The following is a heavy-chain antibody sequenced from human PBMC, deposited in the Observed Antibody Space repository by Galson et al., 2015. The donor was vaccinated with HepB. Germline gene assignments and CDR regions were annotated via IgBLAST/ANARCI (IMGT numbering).Heavy chain of an antibody. Sequence: ETLSLTCAVYGGSFSGYYWSWICQPPGKGLEWIGEINHSGSTNYNPSLKSRVTISVDTSKNQFSLKLSSVTAADTAVYYCARGGGEGATRSLNWFDPWGQGTLVTVSS. D-gene: IGHD1-26*01. CDR2: INHSGST. J-gene: IGHJ5*02. CDR3: ARGGGEGATRSLNWFDP. V-gene: IGHV4-34*01. CDR1: GGSFSGYY.